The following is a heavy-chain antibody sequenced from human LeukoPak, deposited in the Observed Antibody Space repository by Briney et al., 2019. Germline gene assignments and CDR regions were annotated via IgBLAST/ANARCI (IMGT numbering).Heavy chain of an antibody. CDR3: AKPATDLVVDAIDAFDI. CDR2: IRYDGSNK. Sequence: PGGSLRLSCAASGFTFSSYGMHWVRQAPGKGLEWVAFIRYDGSNKYYADSVKGRFTISRDNSKNTLYLQMNSLRAEDTAVYYCAKPATDLVVDAIDAFDIWGQGTMVTVSS. J-gene: IGHJ3*02. V-gene: IGHV3-30*02. D-gene: IGHD2-15*01. CDR1: GFTFSSYG.